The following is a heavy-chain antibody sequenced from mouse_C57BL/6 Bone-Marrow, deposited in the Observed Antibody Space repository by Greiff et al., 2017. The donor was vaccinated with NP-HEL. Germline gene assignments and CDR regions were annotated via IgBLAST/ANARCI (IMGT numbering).Heavy chain of an antibody. Sequence: EVKLMESGPGLVKPSQSLSLTCSVTGYSITSGYYWNWIRQFPGNKLEWMGYISYDGSNNYNPSLKNRISITRDTSKNQFFLKLNSVTTEDTATYYCARIGTTDWYFGVWGTGTTVTVSS. CDR3: ARIGTTDWYFGV. CDR2: ISYDGSN. V-gene: IGHV3-6*01. J-gene: IGHJ1*03. CDR1: GYSITSGYY. D-gene: IGHD1-1*01.